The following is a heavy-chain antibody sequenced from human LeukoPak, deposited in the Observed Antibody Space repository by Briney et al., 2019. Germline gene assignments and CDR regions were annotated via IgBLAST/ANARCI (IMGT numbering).Heavy chain of an antibody. CDR3: AKDAYGGATFFYYMDV. V-gene: IGHV3-9*01. D-gene: IGHD2/OR15-2a*01. J-gene: IGHJ6*03. CDR1: GFTFDDYA. Sequence: HTGGSLRLSCAGSGFTFDDYAMHWVRQTPGKGLEWVSGISWNSGNIAYADFVGGRFTISRDNAKNSLSLQMNSLSDEDTAAYYCAKDAYGGATFFYYMDVWGKGTTVTVSS. CDR2: ISWNSGNI.